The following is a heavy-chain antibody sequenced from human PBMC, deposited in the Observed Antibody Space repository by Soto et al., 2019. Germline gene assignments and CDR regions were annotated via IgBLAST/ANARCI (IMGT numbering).Heavy chain of an antibody. CDR1: GFTYSRYG. CDR2: TSGDGTTT. J-gene: IGHJ4*02. D-gene: IGHD3-22*01. CDR3: AKDITFDSSAYDF. V-gene: IGHV3-23*01. Sequence: EVQLLESGGGLVQPGGSLRLSCAASGFTYSRYGMNWVRQAPGKGLEWVSGTSGDGTTTYYADSVKGRFTRFRDSSQNTVFLQLDSLRTEDSAVYYCAKDITFDSSAYDFWGQGTLVTVAS.